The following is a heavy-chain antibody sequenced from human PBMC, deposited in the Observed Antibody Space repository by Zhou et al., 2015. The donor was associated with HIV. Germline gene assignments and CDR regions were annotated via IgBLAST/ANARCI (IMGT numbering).Heavy chain of an antibody. CDR1: GGTFSGYA. CDR2: MNPNSHNV. V-gene: IGHV1-8*02. D-gene: IGHD5-18*01. CDR3: ARRGTQLWSDSFDI. Sequence: QVQLVQSGTEVKKPGSSVKVSCKASGGTFSGYAISWVRQAPGQGLEWMGWMNPNSHNVDYAQKFQGRVTMTGDTSMRTVYMELSGLRSEDTAVYYCARRGTQLWSDSFDIWGQGTMVTVSS. J-gene: IGHJ3*02.